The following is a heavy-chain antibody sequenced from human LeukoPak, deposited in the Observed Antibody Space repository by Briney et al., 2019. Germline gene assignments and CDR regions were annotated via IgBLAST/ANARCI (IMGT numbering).Heavy chain of an antibody. D-gene: IGHD6-13*01. CDR3: AKDSRGGPDYLAAAGYYYGMDV. J-gene: IGHJ6*02. V-gene: IGHV3-23*01. CDR1: GFNFTNYA. CDR2: LSGRGSNT. Sequence: GGSLRLSCAASGFNFTNYAMSWVRQAPAKGLEWVSALSGRGSNTYYADSVKGRSTISRDNSKNTLYLQMNSLRAEDTAIYYCAKDSRGGPDYLAAAGYYYGMDVWGQGTTVTVSS.